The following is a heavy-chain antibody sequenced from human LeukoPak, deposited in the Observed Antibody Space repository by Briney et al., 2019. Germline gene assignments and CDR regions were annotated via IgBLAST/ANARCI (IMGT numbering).Heavy chain of an antibody. CDR1: GFTFSSYW. CDR3: AREKIEYYDILTGYYTFDY. Sequence: PGGSLRLSCAASGFTFSSYWMSWVRQAPGKGLEWVANIKQDGSEKYYVDSVKGRFTISRDNAKNSLYLQMNSLRAEDTAVYYCAREKIEYYDILTGYYTFDYWGQGTLVTVSS. V-gene: IGHV3-7*01. J-gene: IGHJ4*02. D-gene: IGHD3-9*01. CDR2: IKQDGSEK.